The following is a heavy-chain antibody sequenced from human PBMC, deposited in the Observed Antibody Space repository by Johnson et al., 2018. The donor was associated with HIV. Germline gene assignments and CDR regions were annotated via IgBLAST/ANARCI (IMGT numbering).Heavy chain of an antibody. D-gene: IGHD4-17*01. CDR3: ARVTSPVTTARYGAFDI. CDR2: ISYDGNNK. CDR1: GFTFSSYA. Sequence: QMQLVESGGGLVQPGGSLRLSCAASGFTFSSYAMHWVRQAPGKGLEWVAVISYDGNNKYYADSVKGRFTISRDNSKNTLYLQINSLRAEDTAVYYCARVTSPVTTARYGAFDIWGQGTMVTVSS. J-gene: IGHJ3*02. V-gene: IGHV3-30-3*01.